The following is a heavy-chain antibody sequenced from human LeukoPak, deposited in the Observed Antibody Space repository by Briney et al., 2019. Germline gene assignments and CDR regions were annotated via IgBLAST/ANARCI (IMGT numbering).Heavy chain of an antibody. J-gene: IGHJ4*02. V-gene: IGHV3-30*02. CDR3: AKMGGYKFDY. CDR2: IRYGGSNK. D-gene: IGHD5-18*01. CDR1: GFTFSSYG. Sequence: PGGSLRLSCAASGFTFSSYGMHWVRQAPGRGLEWVAFIRYGGSNKYYAESVKGRFTISRDNSKNTLYLQMNSLRVEDTAVYYCAKMGGYKFDYWGQGTLVTVSP.